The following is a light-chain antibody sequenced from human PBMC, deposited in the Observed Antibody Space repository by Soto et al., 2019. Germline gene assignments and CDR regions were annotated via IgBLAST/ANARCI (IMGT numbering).Light chain of an antibody. CDR3: LSFDADFVI. CDR1: SGSIANNY. J-gene: IGLJ2*01. CDR2: ENK. V-gene: IGLV6-57*04. Sequence: FMLTQPHSVSESPGKTVTISCTRSSGSIANNYVQWYQQRPGSAPTTVIYENKLRPSGGPGRFSGSTDGSSISASLTISGLQAEDEADYHCLSFDADFVIFGGGTKVTVL.